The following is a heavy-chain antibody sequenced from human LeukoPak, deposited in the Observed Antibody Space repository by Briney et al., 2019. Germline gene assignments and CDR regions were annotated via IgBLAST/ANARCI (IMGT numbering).Heavy chain of an antibody. CDR1: GFTFSSYN. V-gene: IGHV3-21*01. CDR2: IRSSTYI. D-gene: IGHD2-2*02. CDR3: ARTLGCSSTSCYTGYYYYGMGV. Sequence: GGSLRLSCAASGFTFSSYNMNWVRQAPGKGLEWVSSIRSSTYIYYADSVKGRFTISRDNAKNSLYLQMNSLRAEDTAVYYCARTLGCSSTSCYTGYYYYGMGVWGQGTTVTVSS. J-gene: IGHJ6*02.